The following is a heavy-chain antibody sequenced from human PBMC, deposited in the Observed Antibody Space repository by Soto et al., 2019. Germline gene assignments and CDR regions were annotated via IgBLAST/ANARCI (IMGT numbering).Heavy chain of an antibody. CDR1: GFAFSSYA. CDR2: LSGTGGTT. CDR3: AKFIVGTGGSSGWPWFLDS. D-gene: IGHD6-25*01. Sequence: SLRLSCAASGFAFSSYAITWVRQAPGKGLEWVSALSGTGGTTYSADSVRGRFTIARDNSKNTLYLQMNGLSPEDSAIYYCAKFIVGTGGSSGWPWFLDSWGQGTLVTVSS. J-gene: IGHJ4*02. V-gene: IGHV3-23*01.